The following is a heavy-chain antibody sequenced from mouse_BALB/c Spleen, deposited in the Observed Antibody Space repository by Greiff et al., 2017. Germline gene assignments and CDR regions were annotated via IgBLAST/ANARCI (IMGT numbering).Heavy chain of an antibody. D-gene: IGHD1-1*01. V-gene: IGHV5-17*02. CDR1: GFTFSSFG. CDR3: ARSHLSSDSSYAMDY. J-gene: IGHJ4*01. CDR2: ISSGSSTI. Sequence: EVKLVESGGGLVQPGGSRKLSCAASGFTFSSFGMHWVRQAPEKGLEWVAYISSGSSTIYYADTVKGRFTISRDNPKNTMFLQMTSLRSEDTAMYYCARSHLSSDSSYAMDYWGQGTSVTVSS.